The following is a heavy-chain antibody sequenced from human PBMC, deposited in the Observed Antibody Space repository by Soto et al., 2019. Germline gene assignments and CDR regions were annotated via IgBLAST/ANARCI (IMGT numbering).Heavy chain of an antibody. CDR2: IYYSGST. Sequence: QVQLQESGPGLVKPSQTLSLTCTVSGGSISSGGYYWSWIRQHPGKGLEWIGYIYYSGSTYYNPSLKRRVTISVDTSKNQFSLKLSSVTAADTAVYYCARESGDMVRGVIYFDYWGQGTLVTVSS. D-gene: IGHD3-10*01. J-gene: IGHJ4*02. CDR1: GGSISSGGYY. CDR3: ARESGDMVRGVIYFDY. V-gene: IGHV4-31*03.